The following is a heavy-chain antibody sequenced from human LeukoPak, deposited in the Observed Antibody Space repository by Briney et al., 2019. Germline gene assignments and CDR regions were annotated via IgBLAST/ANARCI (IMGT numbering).Heavy chain of an antibody. D-gene: IGHD6-19*01. J-gene: IGHJ4*02. Sequence: PGGSLRLSCAASGFTFSRYWMSWVRQAPGNGLEWVANIKQDGSEKGYVDSVKGRFTISRDNAKNSLYLQMNSLRAEDTAVYYCARGRGWTDYWGQGTLVTVSS. CDR1: GFTFSRYW. V-gene: IGHV3-7*01. CDR2: IKQDGSEK. CDR3: ARGRGWTDY.